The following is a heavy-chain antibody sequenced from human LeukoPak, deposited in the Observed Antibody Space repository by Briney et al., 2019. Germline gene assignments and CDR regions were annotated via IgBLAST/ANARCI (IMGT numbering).Heavy chain of an antibody. D-gene: IGHD6-19*01. CDR1: GGSISSGGYY. J-gene: IGHJ4*02. CDR3: ARGGYSSGWYYFDY. CDR2: IYYSGST. Sequence: SQTLSLTCTVSGGSISSGGYYWSWIRQHPGKGLEWIGYIYYSGSTYYNPSLKSRVTISVDTSKNQFSLKLSSVTAADTAVYYCARGGYSSGWYYFDYWGQGTLVTASS. V-gene: IGHV4-31*03.